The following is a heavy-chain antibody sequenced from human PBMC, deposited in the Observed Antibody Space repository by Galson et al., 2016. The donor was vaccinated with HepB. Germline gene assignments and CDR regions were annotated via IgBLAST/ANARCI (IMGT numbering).Heavy chain of an antibody. V-gene: IGHV1-69*13. J-gene: IGHJ4*02. CDR2: LIPIVGTP. D-gene: IGHD2-8*01. CDR3: ARDGLTNDTRGHLYHLQN. CDR1: GGRLSSFG. Sequence: SVKVSCKASGGRLSSFGISWLRQAPGQGLEWMGGLIPIVGTPHYAQKFQDRVTITADESAGTAYMELSSLRSEDTAMYFCARDGLTNDTRGHLYHLQNWGQGSLVTVAS.